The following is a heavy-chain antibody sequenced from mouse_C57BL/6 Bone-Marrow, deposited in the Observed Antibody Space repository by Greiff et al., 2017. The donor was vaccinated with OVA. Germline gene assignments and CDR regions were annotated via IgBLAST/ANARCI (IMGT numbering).Heavy chain of an antibody. CDR1: GYTFTSYW. Sequence: QVQLQQPGAGLVMPGASVKLSCKASGYTFTSYWMHWVRQGPGQGLEWIGEIAPSDSYTNYTHKFKGQSTLSVDKSSSTAYMQLSSLTSEDSAVYYCARGPGYLDVWGTGTTVTVSS. V-gene: IGHV1-69*01. CDR3: ARGPGYLDV. CDR2: IAPSDSYT. J-gene: IGHJ1*03.